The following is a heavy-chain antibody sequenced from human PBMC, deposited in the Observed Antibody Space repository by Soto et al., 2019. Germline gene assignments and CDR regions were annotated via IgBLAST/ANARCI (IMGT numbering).Heavy chain of an antibody. V-gene: IGHV1-46*01. CDR2: INPSGGST. D-gene: IGHD6-19*01. J-gene: IGHJ4*02. CDR1: GYNFTSYY. Sequence: QVQLVQSGAEVKKPGASVKVSCKASGYNFTSYYMHWVRQAPRQGLEWMGIINPSGGSTSYAQKIQGRVTMSRDTFTSSVSMELSSLRSEDTAVYYCAREIGSGWYGISDYWGQGTLVTVSS. CDR3: AREIGSGWYGISDY.